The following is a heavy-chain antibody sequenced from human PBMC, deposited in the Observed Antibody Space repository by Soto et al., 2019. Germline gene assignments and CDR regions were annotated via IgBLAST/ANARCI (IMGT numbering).Heavy chain of an antibody. Sequence: QVQLVESGGGVVQSGRSPRLSCAASGFTFSSFGMHWVRQAPGKGLEWVALIWHDGTFTHYADSVKGQLTISRDNSKNMLYLQMNSLRADDTAVYYCARDRHFRGGPDDIWGQGTMVTVSS. J-gene: IGHJ3*02. D-gene: IGHD3-3*02. CDR2: IWHDGTFT. CDR1: GFTFSSFG. CDR3: ARDRHFRGGPDDI. V-gene: IGHV3-33*01.